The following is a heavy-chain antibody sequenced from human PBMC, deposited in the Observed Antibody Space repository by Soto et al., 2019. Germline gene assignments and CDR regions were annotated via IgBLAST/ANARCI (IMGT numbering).Heavy chain of an antibody. CDR3: SRVPKKYSSSWYWWFDP. CDR2: IKQDGSEK. J-gene: IGHJ5*02. V-gene: IGHV3-7*03. D-gene: IGHD6-13*01. Sequence: GASVSLSCSASGYNFSNDWLSWVRPAPGKGLEWVANIKQDGSEKYYVDSVKGRFTISRDNAKNSLYLQMNSLRAEDTAVYYCSRVPKKYSSSWYWWFDPWGQGTLVTVSS. CDR1: GYNFSNDW.